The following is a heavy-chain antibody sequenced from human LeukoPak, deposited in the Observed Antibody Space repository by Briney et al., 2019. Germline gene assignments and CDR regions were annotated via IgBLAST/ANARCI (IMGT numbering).Heavy chain of an antibody. Sequence: GGSLRLSCAASGFTFSSYTMHWIRQAPGKGLEWVSSISGSNSYIFYADSVKGRFTVSRDNARDSLYLQMNSLRAEDTAVYYCARALTTLTYEGYWGQGTLVTVSS. CDR2: ISGSNSYI. D-gene: IGHD1-1*01. J-gene: IGHJ4*02. V-gene: IGHV3-21*01. CDR3: ARALTTLTYEGY. CDR1: GFTFSSYT.